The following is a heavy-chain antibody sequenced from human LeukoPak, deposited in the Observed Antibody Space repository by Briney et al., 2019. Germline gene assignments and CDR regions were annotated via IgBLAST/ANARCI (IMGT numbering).Heavy chain of an antibody. CDR3: ARDPSMLSSGLDGGDY. CDR2: ISYDGSNK. CDR1: GFTFSSYA. V-gene: IGHV3-30*04. J-gene: IGHJ4*02. D-gene: IGHD6-19*01. Sequence: HPGGSLRLSCAASGFTFSSYAMHWVRQAPGKGLEWVAVISYDGSNKYYADSVKGRFTISRDNSKNTLYLQMNSLRAEDTAVYYCARDPSMLSSGLDGGDYWGQGTLVTVSS.